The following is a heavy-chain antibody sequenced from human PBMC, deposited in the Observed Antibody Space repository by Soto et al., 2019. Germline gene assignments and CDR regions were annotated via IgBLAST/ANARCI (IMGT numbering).Heavy chain of an antibody. J-gene: IGHJ6*02. CDR1: GFTFSSSW. CDR3: ARDDTYGRNYYAMDV. D-gene: IGHD4-17*01. Sequence: GGSLRLSCAASGFTFSSSWMSWVRQAPGKRLEWVANINQDGSEKYYVDSVKGRFTITRDNVKNSLHLQTDSLRDEDTAVYYCARDDTYGRNYYAMDVWGQGTTVTVSS. CDR2: INQDGSEK. V-gene: IGHV3-7*05.